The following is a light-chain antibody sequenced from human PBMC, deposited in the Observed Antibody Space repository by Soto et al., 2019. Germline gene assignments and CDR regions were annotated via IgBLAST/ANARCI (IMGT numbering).Light chain of an antibody. Sequence: PVAPSVSPEERATLSCRAGQGVSSSYLAWYQQKPGQAPRLLIYGASSRATGIPDRFSGSGSGTDFTLTISRLEPEDFAVYYCQQYGSSLTWTFGQGTKV. CDR2: GAS. J-gene: IGKJ1*01. CDR1: QGVSSSY. CDR3: QQYGSSLTWT. V-gene: IGKV3-20*01.